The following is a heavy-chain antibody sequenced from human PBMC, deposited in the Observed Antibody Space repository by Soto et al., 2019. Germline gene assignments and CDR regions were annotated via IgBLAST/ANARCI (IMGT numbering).Heavy chain of an antibody. V-gene: IGHV4-59*01. Sequence: SETLSLTCTVSGGSISSYYWSWIRQPPGKGLEWIGYIYYSGSTNYNPSLKSRVTISVDTSKNQFSLKLSSVTAADTAVYYCARDRRGVPSGIDYWGQGTLVTVSS. D-gene: IGHD3-10*01. CDR1: GGSISSYY. J-gene: IGHJ4*02. CDR3: ARDRRGVPSGIDY. CDR2: IYYSGST.